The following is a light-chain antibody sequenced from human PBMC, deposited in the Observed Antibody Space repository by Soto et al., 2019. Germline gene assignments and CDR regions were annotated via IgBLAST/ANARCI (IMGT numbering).Light chain of an antibody. CDR1: SIGGKS. CDR2: DDG. CDR3: QVWDNNYDHYV. Sequence: YELTQPPSVSVAPGQTARITCGGNSIGGKSLHWYQQKPGQAPVLVVYDDGDRPSGIPERFSGSNSGNTATLTISRVEAGDEADYYCQVWDNNYDHYVFGTGTKVTVL. J-gene: IGLJ1*01. V-gene: IGLV3-21*02.